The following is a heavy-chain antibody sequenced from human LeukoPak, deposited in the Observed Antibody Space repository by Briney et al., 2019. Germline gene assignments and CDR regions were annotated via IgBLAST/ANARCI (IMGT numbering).Heavy chain of an antibody. D-gene: IGHD3-22*01. CDR1: GFTFSNDG. V-gene: IGHV3-23*01. CDR3: AKGYYDSSGYLTFDY. Sequence: GGSLRLSCAGYGFTFSNDGMNWVRQAAGKGLEWVSGISPSGDITYYIDSVKGRFTISRDNSKNTLYLQMNSLRAEDTAVYYCAKGYYDSSGYLTFDYWGQGTLVTVSS. CDR2: ISPSGDIT. J-gene: IGHJ4*02.